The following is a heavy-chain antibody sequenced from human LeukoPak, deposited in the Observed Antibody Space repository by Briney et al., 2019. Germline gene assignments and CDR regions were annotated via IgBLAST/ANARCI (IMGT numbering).Heavy chain of an antibody. CDR1: DYTFTNYG. CDR2: TSTHNGNK. CDR3: ARDLRRGSYYDGHYLDF. Sequence: ASVKVSCKASDYTFTNYGFSWVRQAPGQGLEWMGWTSTHNGNKMYAQSLQGRVTVTTDTSTSTTYMELTSLRSDDTAVYYCARDLRRGSYYDGHYLDFWGQGTLVTVSS. V-gene: IGHV1-18*01. D-gene: IGHD3-10*01. J-gene: IGHJ4*02.